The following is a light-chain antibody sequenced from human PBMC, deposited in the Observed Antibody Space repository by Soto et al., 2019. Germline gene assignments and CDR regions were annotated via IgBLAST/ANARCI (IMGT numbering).Light chain of an antibody. CDR3: QQSYSTPPT. V-gene: IGKV1-39*01. CDR1: QSISSY. CDR2: AAS. Sequence: DIQMTQSPSSLSASVGDRVTITCRASQSISSYLNWYQQKPGKAPKLLIYAASSLQSGVPSRFSGSGSGTDFTLTISSPQPEDFATYYCQQSYSTPPTFGGGTKVDIK. J-gene: IGKJ4*01.